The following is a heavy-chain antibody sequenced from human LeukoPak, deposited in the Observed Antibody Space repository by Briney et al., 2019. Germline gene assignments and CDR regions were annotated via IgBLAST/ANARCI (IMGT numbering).Heavy chain of an antibody. V-gene: IGHV4-39*01. D-gene: IGHD1-1*01. Sequence: PSETLSLTCTVSGGSISSSSYYWGWIRQPPGKGLEWIGSIYYSGSTYYNPSLKSRVTISVDTSKNQFSLKLSSVTAADTAVYYCARGGTTADYWGQGTLVTVSS. J-gene: IGHJ4*02. CDR1: GGSISSSSYY. CDR3: ARGGTTADY. CDR2: IYYSGST.